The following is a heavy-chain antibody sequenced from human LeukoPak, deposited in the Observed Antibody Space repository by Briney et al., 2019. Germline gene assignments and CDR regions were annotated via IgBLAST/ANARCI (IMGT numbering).Heavy chain of an antibody. D-gene: IGHD2/OR15-2a*01. V-gene: IGHV3-9*01. CDR2: ISWNSGSI. CDR3: ARDLIIDY. CDR1: GFTFDDYA. Sequence: SLRLSCAASGFTFDDYAMHWVRQAPGKGLEWVSGISWNSGSIGYADSVKGRFTISRDNAKNSLYLEMNSLRAEDTAVYYCARDLIIDYWGQGTLVTVSS. J-gene: IGHJ4*02.